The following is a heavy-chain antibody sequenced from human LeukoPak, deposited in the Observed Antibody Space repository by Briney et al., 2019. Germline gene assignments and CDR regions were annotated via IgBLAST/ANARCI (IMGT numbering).Heavy chain of an antibody. CDR2: SFHTGNT. CDR3: ARDGVKDDSSGSPTLRY. Sequence: SETLSLTCTVSGDSISRSRYYWGWIRQPPGKGLEWIGSSFHTGNTYYNPSLKSRVTISVDSSKNQLSLRLTSVTAADTAVYYCARDGVKDDSSGSPTLRYWGQGTLVTVSS. J-gene: IGHJ4*02. V-gene: IGHV4-39*02. D-gene: IGHD3-22*01. CDR1: GDSISRSRYY.